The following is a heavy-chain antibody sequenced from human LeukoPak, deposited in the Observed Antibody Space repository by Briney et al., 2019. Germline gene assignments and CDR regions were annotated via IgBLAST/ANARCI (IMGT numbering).Heavy chain of an antibody. V-gene: IGHV3-48*03. CDR2: ISSSGSPT. J-gene: IGHJ4*02. Sequence: AGSLRLSCAASGFTFSNYEMNWVRQAPGKGLEWVSYISSSGSPTYYADSVKGRFTISRDNAKNSLYLQMNSLRAEDTAVYYCARGYCSGGSCYFDYWGQGTLVLVSS. D-gene: IGHD2-15*01. CDR3: ARGYCSGGSCYFDY. CDR1: GFTFSNYE.